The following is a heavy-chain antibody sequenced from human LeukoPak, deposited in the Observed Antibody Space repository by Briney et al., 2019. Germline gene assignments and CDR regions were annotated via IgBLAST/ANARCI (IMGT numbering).Heavy chain of an antibody. CDR3: ARQRYSGSYYFDS. CDR2: IYYSGST. V-gene: IGHV4-59*08. Sequence: SETLSLTCTVSGGSITNYYWSWIRQPLGKGLEWIGYIYYSGSTNYHPSLKSRVTISVDTSENQFSLRLTSVTAADTAVYYCARQRYSGSYYFDSWGQGSLATVSS. CDR1: GGSITNYY. D-gene: IGHD1-26*01. J-gene: IGHJ4*02.